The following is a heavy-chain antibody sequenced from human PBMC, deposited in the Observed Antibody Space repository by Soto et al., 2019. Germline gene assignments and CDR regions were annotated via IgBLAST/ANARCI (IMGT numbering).Heavy chain of an antibody. Sequence: GGSLRLSCAASGFTFSRYWMHWVRQAPGKGLVWVSRINSDGSSTSYADSVKGRFTISRDNAKNTLYLQMNSLRAEDTAVYYCARGPDCSGGSCYSRHPFFDYWGQGTLVTVSS. D-gene: IGHD2-15*01. CDR2: INSDGSST. J-gene: IGHJ4*02. CDR1: GFTFSRYW. CDR3: ARGPDCSGGSCYSRHPFFDY. V-gene: IGHV3-74*01.